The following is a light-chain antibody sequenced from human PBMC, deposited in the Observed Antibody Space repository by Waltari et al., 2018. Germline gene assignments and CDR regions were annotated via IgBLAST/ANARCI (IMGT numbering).Light chain of an antibody. V-gene: IGLV2-14*01. J-gene: IGLJ2*01. CDR3: SSYTSSSTLV. CDR2: EVS. Sequence: QSALTQPASVSGSPGHSITISCTGTSRDVGGYNYVSWYQQHPGKAPKLMIYEVSNRPAGVSNRFSGSKSGNTASLTSSGLQAEDEADYYCSSYTSSSTLVFGGGTKLTVL. CDR1: SRDVGGYNY.